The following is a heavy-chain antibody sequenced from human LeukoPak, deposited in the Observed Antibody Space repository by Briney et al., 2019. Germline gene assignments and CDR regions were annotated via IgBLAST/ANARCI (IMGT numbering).Heavy chain of an antibody. V-gene: IGHV3-48*04. Sequence: GGSLRLSCAASGFSFSSYSMNWVRQAPGKGLEWVSYISSSSNAIYYADSVKGRFTISRDNAKNSLYLQMNTLRAEDTPVYYCVRDGTFGLDFWGQGTLVTVSS. CDR1: GFSFSSYS. J-gene: IGHJ4*02. CDR2: ISSSSNAI. D-gene: IGHD3-16*01. CDR3: VRDGTFGLDF.